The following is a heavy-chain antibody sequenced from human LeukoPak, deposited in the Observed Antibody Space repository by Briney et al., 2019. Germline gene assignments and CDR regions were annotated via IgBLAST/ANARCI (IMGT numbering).Heavy chain of an antibody. CDR2: INPSGGTT. J-gene: IGHJ6*03. V-gene: IGHV1-46*03. CDR1: GYTFTNYY. CDR3: GRAETYSSHYMDV. D-gene: IGHD1-26*01. Sequence: ASVKVSCKASGYTFTNYYIHWVRQAPGQGLEWMGIINPSGGTTTYAQEFQGRVTVTRDTSTSTVYMELSSLRSEDTAVYFCGRAETYSSHYMDVWGKGTMVTVSS.